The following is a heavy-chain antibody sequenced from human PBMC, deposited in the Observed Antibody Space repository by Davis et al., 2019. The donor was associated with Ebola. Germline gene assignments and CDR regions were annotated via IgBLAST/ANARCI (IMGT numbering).Heavy chain of an antibody. V-gene: IGHV3-15*01. CDR1: GFTFSESW. D-gene: IGHD3-3*01. Sequence: GESLKISCAASGFTFSESWMSWVRQAPGKGLEWVGRIKSKAYGGTIDYAAPVKGRFTISRDDSKNTLYLQMNSLRAEDTAVYYCAWSGYRPYWGQGTLVTVSS. CDR3: AWSGYRPY. J-gene: IGHJ4*02. CDR2: IKSKAYGGTI.